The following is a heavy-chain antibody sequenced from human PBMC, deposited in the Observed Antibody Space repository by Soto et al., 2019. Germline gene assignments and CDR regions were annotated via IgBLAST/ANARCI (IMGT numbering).Heavy chain of an antibody. CDR2: IYYSGST. CDR1: GGSISSSSYY. J-gene: IGHJ5*02. V-gene: IGHV4-39*01. Sequence: SETLSLTCTVSGGSISSSSYYWGWIRQPPGKGLEWIGSIYYSGSTYYNPSLKSRVTISVDTSKNQFSLKLSSVTAADTAVYYCARGGYCSGGSCLPTIWRGNWFDPWGQGTLVTVS. CDR3: ARGGYCSGGSCLPTIWRGNWFDP. D-gene: IGHD2-15*01.